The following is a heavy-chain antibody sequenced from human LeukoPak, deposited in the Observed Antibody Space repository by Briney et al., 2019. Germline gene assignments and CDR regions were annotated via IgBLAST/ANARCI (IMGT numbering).Heavy chain of an antibody. CDR1: GGTFSSYA. V-gene: IGHV1-69*05. Sequence: SVKVSCKASGGTFSSYAISWVRQAPGQGLEWMGGIIPIFGTANYAQKFQGRFTITRNTSISTAFMELSSLRSEDTAVYYCARRAVGNSHYYSMDVWGKGTTVTVSS. D-gene: IGHD6-19*01. CDR2: IIPIFGTA. CDR3: ARRAVGNSHYYSMDV. J-gene: IGHJ6*03.